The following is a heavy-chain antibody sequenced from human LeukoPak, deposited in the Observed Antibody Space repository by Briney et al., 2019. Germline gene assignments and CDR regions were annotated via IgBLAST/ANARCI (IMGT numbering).Heavy chain of an antibody. CDR3: ARRPNYDFWSGYFNY. Sequence: AETLSLTCTVSGVSISSSNYYWGWLRQPQGKGLEWIGSIYYSRNPYYNPSLKSRLTISLDTSKNQFSLKLSSLTAADTAVYYCARRPNYDFWSGYFNYWGQGTLVTVSS. J-gene: IGHJ4*02. D-gene: IGHD3-3*01. CDR2: IYYSRNP. V-gene: IGHV4-39*01. CDR1: GVSISSSNYY.